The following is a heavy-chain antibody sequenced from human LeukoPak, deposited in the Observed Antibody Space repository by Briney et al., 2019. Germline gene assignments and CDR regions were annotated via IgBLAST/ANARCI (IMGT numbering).Heavy chain of an antibody. Sequence: GGSLILSCAASGLTFSSYAMSWVRQAPGKGLEWVSAISGSGGSTYYADSVKGRFTISRDNSRNTLYVQMNSLRAEDTAVYYCARDRNWGACDIWGQGTMVTVSS. V-gene: IGHV3-23*01. D-gene: IGHD7-27*01. CDR1: GLTFSSYA. CDR2: ISGSGGST. J-gene: IGHJ3*02. CDR3: ARDRNWGACDI.